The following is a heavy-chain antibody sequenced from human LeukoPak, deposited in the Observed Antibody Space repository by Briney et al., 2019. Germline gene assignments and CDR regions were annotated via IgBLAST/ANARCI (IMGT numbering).Heavy chain of an antibody. D-gene: IGHD3-16*01. V-gene: IGHV1-69*06. CDR2: IIPIFGTA. J-gene: IGHJ1*01. Sequence: ASVKVSCKASGYTFTNYAVNWVRQAPGQGLEWMGGIIPIFGTANYAQKFQGRVTITADKSTSTAYMELSSLRSEDTAVYYCAREPVRGRFEFQHWGQGTLVTVSS. CDR3: AREPVRGRFEFQH. CDR1: GYTFTNYA.